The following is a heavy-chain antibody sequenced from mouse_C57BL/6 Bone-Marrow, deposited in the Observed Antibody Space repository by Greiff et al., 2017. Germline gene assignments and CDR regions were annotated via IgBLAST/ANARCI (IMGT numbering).Heavy chain of an antibody. J-gene: IGHJ1*03. V-gene: IGHV3-6*01. D-gene: IGHD1-1*01. CDR1: GYSITSGYY. CDR2: ISYDGSN. CDR3: ARDYYGSSYRWYFDV. Sequence: EVHLVESGPGLVKPSQSLSLTCSVTGYSITSGYYWNWIRRFPGNKLEWMGYISYDGSNNYNPSLKNRISITRDTSKNQFFLKLNSVTTEDTATYYCARDYYGSSYRWYFDVWGTGTTVTVSS.